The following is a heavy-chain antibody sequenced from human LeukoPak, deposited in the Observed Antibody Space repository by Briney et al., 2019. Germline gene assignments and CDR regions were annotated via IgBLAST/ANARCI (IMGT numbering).Heavy chain of an antibody. CDR2: ISGSARST. D-gene: IGHD4-17*01. CDR1: GFTFSDYY. Sequence: GGSLRLSCAASGFTFSDYYMSWIRQAPGKGLEWVSAISGSARSTFYADSVKGRFTISRDNSKDMVYLHMDSLRAEDTAIYYCAKDLTSYDYGDYGGSDYWGQGTLVTVSS. J-gene: IGHJ4*02. CDR3: AKDLTSYDYGDYGGSDY. V-gene: IGHV3-23*01.